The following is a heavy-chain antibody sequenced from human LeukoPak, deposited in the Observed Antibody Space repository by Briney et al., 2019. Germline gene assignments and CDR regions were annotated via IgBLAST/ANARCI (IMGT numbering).Heavy chain of an antibody. CDR3: ARLRPDTYYYYGMDV. J-gene: IGHJ6*02. V-gene: IGHV3-7*01. Sequence: GGSLRLSCAASGFTFSSYWMSWVRQAPGTGLEWVANIKQDGSEKYYVDSVKGRFTISRDNSKNTLYLQMNSLRAEDTAVYYCARLRPDTYYYYGMDVWGQGTTVTVSS. CDR2: IKQDGSEK. D-gene: IGHD5-12*01. CDR1: GFTFSSYW.